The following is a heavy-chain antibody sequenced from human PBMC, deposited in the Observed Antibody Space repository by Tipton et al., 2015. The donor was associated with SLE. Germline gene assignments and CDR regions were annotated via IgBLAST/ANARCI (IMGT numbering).Heavy chain of an antibody. V-gene: IGHV1-18*01. Sequence: QVQLVQSGAEVKKPGASVKVSCKASGYTFTSYGISWVRQAPGQGLEWMGWISAYNGNTNYAQKLQGRVTMTTDTSTSTAYMELRSLRSDDTAVYYCARVGRSCTNGVCYYWYFDLWGRGTLVTVSS. CDR1: GYTFTSYG. D-gene: IGHD2-8*01. CDR3: ARVGRSCTNGVCYYWYFDL. J-gene: IGHJ2*01. CDR2: ISAYNGNT.